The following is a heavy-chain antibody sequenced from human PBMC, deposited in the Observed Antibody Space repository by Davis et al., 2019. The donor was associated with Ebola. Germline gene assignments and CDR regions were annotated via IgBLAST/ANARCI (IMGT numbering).Heavy chain of an antibody. CDR3: ARDKTSRGYCSGGSCSRGWFDP. CDR2: ISGSGGST. CDR1: GFTFSSYW. V-gene: IGHV3-23*01. D-gene: IGHD2-15*01. J-gene: IGHJ5*02. Sequence: GGSLRLSCAASGFTFSSYWMSWVRQAPGKGLEWVSAISGSGGSTYYADSVKGRFTISRDNSKNTLYLQMNSLRAEDTAVYYCARDKTSRGYCSGGSCSRGWFDPWGQGTLVTVSS.